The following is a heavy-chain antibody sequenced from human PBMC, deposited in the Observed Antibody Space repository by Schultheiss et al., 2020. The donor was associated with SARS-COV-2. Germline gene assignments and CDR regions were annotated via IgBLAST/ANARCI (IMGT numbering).Heavy chain of an antibody. V-gene: IGHV3-15*01. CDR3: TTAVGRPGYYGMDV. CDR1: GFTFSSYS. CDR2: IKSKTDGGTT. Sequence: GGSLRLSCAASGFTFSSYSMNWVRQAPGKGLEWVGRIKSKTDGGTTDYAAPVKGRFTISRDDSKNTLYLQMNSLKTEDTAVYYCTTAVGRPGYYGMDVWGQGTTVTVSS. D-gene: IGHD6-6*01. J-gene: IGHJ6*02.